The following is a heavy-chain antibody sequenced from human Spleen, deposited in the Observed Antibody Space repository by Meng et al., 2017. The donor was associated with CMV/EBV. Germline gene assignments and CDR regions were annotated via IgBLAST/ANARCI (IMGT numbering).Heavy chain of an antibody. CDR1: GFTFSSYE. V-gene: IGHV3-48*03. J-gene: IGHJ6*02. CDR3: AKDVVPAAHYYYYGMDV. D-gene: IGHD2-2*01. Sequence: GGSLRLSCAASGFTFSSYEMNWVRQAPGKGLEWVSYISSSGKTIYYADSVKGRFTISRDNSKNTLYLQMNSLRAEDTAVYYCAKDVVPAAHYYYYGMDVWGQGTTVTVSS. CDR2: ISSSGKTI.